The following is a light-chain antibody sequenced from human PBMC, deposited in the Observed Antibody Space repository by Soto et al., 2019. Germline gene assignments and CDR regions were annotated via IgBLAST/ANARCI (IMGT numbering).Light chain of an antibody. CDR1: YKY. CDR3: SSYANGKIYV. V-gene: IGLV2-14*01. Sequence: QSALTQPASVSGSPGQSITISCTGSYKYVSWYQQHPGKAPKFMIYEVSNRPSGVSNRFSGSKSGSTASLTISGLQPDDEADYYCSSYANGKIYVFGTGTKVTVL. J-gene: IGLJ1*01. CDR2: EVS.